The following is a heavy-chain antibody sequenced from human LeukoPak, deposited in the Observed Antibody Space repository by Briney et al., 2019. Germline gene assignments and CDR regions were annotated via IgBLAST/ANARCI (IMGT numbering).Heavy chain of an antibody. Sequence: GGSLRLSCAASGFTFSSYWMSWVRQATGKGLEWVANINQDGSEKYYVDSVKGRFTISRDNAKNSLYLQMNSLRAEDTAVYYCARVRSAGWLASKEYYFDYWGQGTLVTVSS. J-gene: IGHJ4*02. CDR2: INQDGSEK. V-gene: IGHV3-7*04. CDR3: ARVRSAGWLASKEYYFDY. D-gene: IGHD6-19*01. CDR1: GFTFSSYW.